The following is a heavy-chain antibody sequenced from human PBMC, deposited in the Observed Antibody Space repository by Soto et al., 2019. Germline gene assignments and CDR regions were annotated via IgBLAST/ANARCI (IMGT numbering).Heavy chain of an antibody. Sequence: LILSGIASEFTFISSFMGWVRQARGKGLEWVANINQDGSGTYYVDSVKGRFTISRDNAKNSLYLQMNSLRAEDTAVYYCARYFRGSGRYFFDHWGQGTLVTVSS. CDR1: EFTFISSF. V-gene: IGHV3-7*03. J-gene: IGHJ4*02. CDR3: ARYFRGSGRYFFDH. CDR2: INQDGSGT. D-gene: IGHD6-19*01.